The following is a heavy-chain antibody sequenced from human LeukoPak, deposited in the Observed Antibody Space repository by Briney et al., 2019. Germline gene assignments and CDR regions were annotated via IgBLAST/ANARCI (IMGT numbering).Heavy chain of an antibody. Sequence: ASVKVSCKASGYTFTSYGISWVRQAPGQGLEWMGWISAYNGNTNYAQKLQGRVTMTTDTSTSTAYMELRSLRSDDTAVYYCARDPASSVVGALYGMDVWGQGTTVTVSS. D-gene: IGHD1-26*01. CDR2: ISAYNGNT. J-gene: IGHJ6*02. CDR1: GYTFTSYG. V-gene: IGHV1-18*01. CDR3: ARDPASSVVGALYGMDV.